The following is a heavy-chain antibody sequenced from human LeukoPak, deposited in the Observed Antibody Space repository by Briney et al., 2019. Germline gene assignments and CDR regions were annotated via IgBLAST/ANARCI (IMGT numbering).Heavy chain of an antibody. CDR1: GGTFSSYA. Sequence: ASVKVSCKASGGTFSSYAISWVRQAPGQGLEWMGGIIPIFGTANYAQKFQGRVTITADKSTSTAYMELSSLRSEDTAVYYCARSLGYCSSTSCYEGFGTYYYYMDVWGKGTTVTVSS. V-gene: IGHV1-69*06. D-gene: IGHD2-2*01. CDR3: ARSLGYCSSTSCYEGFGTYYYYMDV. J-gene: IGHJ6*03. CDR2: IIPIFGTA.